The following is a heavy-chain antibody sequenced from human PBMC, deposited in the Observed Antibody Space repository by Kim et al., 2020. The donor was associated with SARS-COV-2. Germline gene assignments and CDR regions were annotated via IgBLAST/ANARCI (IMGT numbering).Heavy chain of an antibody. Sequence: SETLSLTCTVSGGSISSSSYYWGWIRQPPGKGLEWIGSIYYSGSTYYNPSLKSRVTISVDTSKNQFSLKLSSVTAADTAVYYCAFHSSGRSSYFDYWGQG. CDR1: GGSISSSSYY. V-gene: IGHV4-39*01. D-gene: IGHD6-19*01. CDR2: IYYSGST. CDR3: AFHSSGRSSYFDY. J-gene: IGHJ4*02.